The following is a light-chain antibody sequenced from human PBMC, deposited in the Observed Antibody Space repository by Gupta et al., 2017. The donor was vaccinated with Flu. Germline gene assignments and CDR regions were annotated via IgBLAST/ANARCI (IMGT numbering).Light chain of an antibody. CDR2: EVS. Sequence: TSSDDGGYNYVAWYQQHPGKAPKLMIYEVSKRPSGVPDRCSGSKSGNTASLTGSGLQAEDEADYYCSSYAGSNMGVFGTGTKVTVL. CDR1: SSDDGGYNY. CDR3: SSYAGSNMGV. V-gene: IGLV2-8*01. J-gene: IGLJ1*01.